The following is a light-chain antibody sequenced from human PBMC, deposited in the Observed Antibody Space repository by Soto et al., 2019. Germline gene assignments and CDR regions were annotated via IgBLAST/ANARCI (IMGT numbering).Light chain of an antibody. CDR3: CSYAGSSTHVV. CDR1: SSDVGSYNL. CDR2: EVS. J-gene: IGLJ2*01. V-gene: IGLV2-23*02. Sequence: QSALTQPASVSGSPGQSITISCTGTSSDVGSYNLVSWYQQHPSKAPKLMIYEVSKRPSGVSNRFSGSKSGNTASLTISGLQAEDEADYYCCSYAGSSTHVVFGGGTQLTVL.